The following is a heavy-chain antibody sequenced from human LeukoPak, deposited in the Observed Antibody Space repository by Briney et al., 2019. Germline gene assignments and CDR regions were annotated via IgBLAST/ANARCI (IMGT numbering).Heavy chain of an antibody. D-gene: IGHD4/OR15-4a*01. CDR2: ICYSGST. Sequence: PSETLSLTCTVSGGSISSYYWSWIRQPPGKGLEWIGYICYSGSTNYNPSLKSRVTISVDTSKNQFSLNLSSVTAADTAVYYCARLTDLGLPDAFDIWGRGTLVTVSS. CDR3: ARLTDLGLPDAFDI. V-gene: IGHV4-59*08. CDR1: GGSISSYY. J-gene: IGHJ3*02.